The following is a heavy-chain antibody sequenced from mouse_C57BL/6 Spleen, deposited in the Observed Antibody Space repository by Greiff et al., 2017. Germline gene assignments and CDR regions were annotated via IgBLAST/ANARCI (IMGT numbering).Heavy chain of an antibody. J-gene: IGHJ4*01. D-gene: IGHD4-1*01. Sequence: EVMLVESGGGLVQPGGSLSLSCAASGFTFTDDYMRWVRQRPGQALEWLGFIRNKANDYKSEYSASVKGRFTITRANSQSILYLQMSALRAEDSATYYCARSPDWAGCGIDYWGQGTSVTVSA. CDR1: GFTFTDDY. CDR3: ARSPDWAGCGIDY. V-gene: IGHV7-3*01. CDR2: IRNKANDYKS.